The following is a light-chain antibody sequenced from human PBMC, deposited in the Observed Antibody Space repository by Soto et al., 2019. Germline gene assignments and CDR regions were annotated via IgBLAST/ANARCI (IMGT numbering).Light chain of an antibody. CDR2: EVT. CDR1: ISDVGGYNY. Sequence: QSALTQPASVSGSPGQSITSSCTGTISDVGGYNYVSWYQQHPGKAPKLLIYEVTYRPSGVSNRFSGYKSGNTASLTISGLQDEDEADYFGGSYTSRNTLVFGTGTKLTV. J-gene: IGLJ1*01. V-gene: IGLV2-14*03. CDR3: GSYTSRNTLV.